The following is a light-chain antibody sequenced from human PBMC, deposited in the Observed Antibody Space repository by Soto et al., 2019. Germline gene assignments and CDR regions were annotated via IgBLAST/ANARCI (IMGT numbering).Light chain of an antibody. CDR2: VAS. Sequence: LTQSPATLPASLGERVTITCRASQSVSNCLAWYQQKPGQAPTLLIHVASNWATGSPARFRGSGSGTDFTLTISSLEPEDFAFDYCQQRSNWPFTFGPGTKVDIK. CDR3: QQRSNWPFT. CDR1: QSVSNC. V-gene: IGKV3-11*01. J-gene: IGKJ3*01.